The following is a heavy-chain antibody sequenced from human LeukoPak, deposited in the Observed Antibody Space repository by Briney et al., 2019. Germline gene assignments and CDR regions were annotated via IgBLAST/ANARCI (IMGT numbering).Heavy chain of an antibody. CDR3: AKDEAYYYDTSGYSDY. D-gene: IGHD3-22*01. CDR1: GFTFSSYA. V-gene: IGHV3-23*01. Sequence: PGGSLRLSCAASGFTFSSYAMSWVRQAPGKGLEWVSAISGSGGRTHYADSVKGRFTISRDNSKNTLYLHMSSLRAEDTAVYYCAKDEAYYYDTSGYSDYWGQGTLVTVSS. CDR2: ISGSGGRT. J-gene: IGHJ4*02.